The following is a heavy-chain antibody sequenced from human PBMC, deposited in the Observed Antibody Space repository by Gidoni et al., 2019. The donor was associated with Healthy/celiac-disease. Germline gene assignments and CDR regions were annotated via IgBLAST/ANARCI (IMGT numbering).Heavy chain of an antibody. CDR3: ASGGVATIFGMDV. D-gene: IGHD5-12*01. J-gene: IGHJ6*02. CDR2: ISWNSGSI. Sequence: EVQLVESGGGLVQPGRSLRLSCAASGFTFDDYAMNWVRQAPGKGLEWVSGISWNSGSIGYADSVKGRFTISRDNAKNSLYLQMNSLRAEDTALYYCASGGVATIFGMDVWGQGTTVTVSS. V-gene: IGHV3-9*01. CDR1: GFTFDDYA.